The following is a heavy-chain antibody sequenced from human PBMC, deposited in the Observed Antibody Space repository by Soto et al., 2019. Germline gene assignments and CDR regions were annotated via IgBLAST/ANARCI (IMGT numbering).Heavy chain of an antibody. CDR1: GFTFSNAW. J-gene: IGHJ3*02. V-gene: IGHV3-15*01. Sequence: EVQLVESGGGLVKPGGSLRLSCAASGFTFSNAWMSWVRQAPGKGLEWVGRIKSKTDGGTTDYAAPVKGRFTISRDDSKNTLYLQMNSLKTEDTAVYYCTTDPWYSGSYLAAFDIWGQGTMVTVSS. CDR3: TTDPWYSGSYLAAFDI. CDR2: IKSKTDGGTT. D-gene: IGHD1-26*01.